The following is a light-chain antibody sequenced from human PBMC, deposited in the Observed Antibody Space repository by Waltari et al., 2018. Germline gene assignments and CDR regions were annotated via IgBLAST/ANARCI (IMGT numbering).Light chain of an antibody. CDR1: SSNIGRTT. CDR2: SNN. CDR3: AAWDDSLKGWV. V-gene: IGLV1-44*01. Sequence: QSVLTQPPSASGTPGQRVTISCSGSSSNIGRTTVTWYQQLPGTAPKLLIYSNNQRPSGVPDRFSVSKSGTSASLAISGLQSEDEAGYYCAAWDDSLKGWVFGGGTKLTVL. J-gene: IGLJ3*02.